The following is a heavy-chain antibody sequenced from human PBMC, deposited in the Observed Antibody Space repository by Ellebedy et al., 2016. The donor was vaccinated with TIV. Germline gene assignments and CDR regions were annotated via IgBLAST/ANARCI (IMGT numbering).Heavy chain of an antibody. CDR2: ISAYNGNT. D-gene: IGHD3-22*01. J-gene: IGHJ6*02. CDR1: GYTFTSYG. V-gene: IGHV1-18*04. CDR3: ARGQGSSGYYRDYYYYGMDV. Sequence: ASVKVSCKASGYTFTSYGISWVRQAPGQGLEWMGWISAYNGNTNYAQKFQGRVTITADESTSTAYMELSSLRSEDTAVYYCARGQGSSGYYRDYYYYGMDVWGQGTTVTVSS.